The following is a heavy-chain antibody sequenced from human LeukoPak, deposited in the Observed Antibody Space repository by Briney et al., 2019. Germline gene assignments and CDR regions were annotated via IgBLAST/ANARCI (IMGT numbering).Heavy chain of an antibody. CDR3: ARRGWVRRYYYYMDV. CDR2: IYYSGST. Sequence: PSETLSLTCTVSGGSISSSSYYWGWIRQPPGKGLEWIGSIYYSGSTYYNPSLKSRVTISVDTSKNQFSLKLSSVTAADTAVYYCARRGWVRRYYYYMDVWGKGTTVTISS. V-gene: IGHV4-39*07. J-gene: IGHJ6*03. CDR1: GGSISSSSYY. D-gene: IGHD5-24*01.